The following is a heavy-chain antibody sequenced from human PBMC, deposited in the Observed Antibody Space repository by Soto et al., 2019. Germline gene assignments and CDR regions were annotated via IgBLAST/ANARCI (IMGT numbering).Heavy chain of an antibody. CDR1: GFTFTSSA. Sequence: SVKVSCKASGFTFTSSAVHWVRQARGQRLEWIGWIVVGSGNTNYAQKFQERVTITRDMSTSTAYMELSSLRSEDTAVYYCAADTAVVVTARRTLNYWGQGTLVTVSS. CDR3: AADTAVVVTARRTLNY. CDR2: IVVGSGNT. D-gene: IGHD2-21*02. J-gene: IGHJ4*02. V-gene: IGHV1-58*01.